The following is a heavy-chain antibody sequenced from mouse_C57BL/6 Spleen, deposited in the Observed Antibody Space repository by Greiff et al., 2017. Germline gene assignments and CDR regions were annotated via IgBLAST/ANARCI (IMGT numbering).Heavy chain of an antibody. CDR3: AREDLLGPNWYFDV. V-gene: IGHV3-6*01. J-gene: IGHJ1*03. Sequence: ESGPGLVKPSQSLSLTCSVTGYSITSGYYWNWIRQFPGNKLEWMGYISYDGSNNYNPSLKNRISITRDTSKNQFFLKLNSVTTEDTATYYCAREDLLGPNWYFDVWGTGTTVTVSS. CDR2: ISYDGSN. CDR1: GYSITSGYY. D-gene: IGHD4-1*01.